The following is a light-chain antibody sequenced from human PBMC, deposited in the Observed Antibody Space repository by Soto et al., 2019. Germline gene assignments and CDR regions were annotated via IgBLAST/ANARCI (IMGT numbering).Light chain of an antibody. CDR2: DVS. CDR1: SSDVGGYNY. CDR3: SSYTSSRTLVA. J-gene: IGLJ2*01. Sequence: QSALTQPASVSGSPGKSITISCTGTSSDVGGYNYVSWYQQHPGKAPKLMIYDVSNRPSGVSNRFSGSKSGNTASLTISGLQAEDEADYHCSSYTSSRTLVAFGGRTMVT. V-gene: IGLV2-14*01.